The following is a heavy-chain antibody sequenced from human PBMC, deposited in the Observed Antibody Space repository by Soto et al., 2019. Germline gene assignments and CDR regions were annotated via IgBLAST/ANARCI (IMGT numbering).Heavy chain of an antibody. CDR3: ARDRGCSGGSCYYSSSHYYGMDV. V-gene: IGHV1-69*13. CDR2: IIPIFGTA. Sequence: SVKVSCKASGGTFSSYAISWVRQAPGQGLEWMGGIIPIFGTANYAQKFQGRVTITADESTSTAYMELSSLRSEDTAVYYCARDRGCSGGSCYYSSSHYYGMDVWGQGTTVTVSS. D-gene: IGHD2-15*01. CDR1: GGTFSSYA. J-gene: IGHJ6*02.